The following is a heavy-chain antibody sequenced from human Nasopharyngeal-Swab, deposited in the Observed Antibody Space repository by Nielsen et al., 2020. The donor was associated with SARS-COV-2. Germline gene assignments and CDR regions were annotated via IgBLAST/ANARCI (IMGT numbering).Heavy chain of an antibody. V-gene: IGHV1-46*01. D-gene: IGHD4-11*01. J-gene: IGHJ4*02. CDR2: INPSGGST. Sequence: WVRQASGQGLEWMGIINPSGGSTSCAQKFQGRVTMTRDTSTSTVYMDLSSLRSEDTAVYYCARGAPNTVSALDYWGQGTPVTVSS. CDR3: ARGAPNTVSALDY.